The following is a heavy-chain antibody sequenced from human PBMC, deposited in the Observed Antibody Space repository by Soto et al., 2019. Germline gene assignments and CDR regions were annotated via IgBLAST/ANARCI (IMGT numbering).Heavy chain of an antibody. CDR1: GFTFSAYE. Sequence: LRLSCAASGFTFSAYEMHWVRQAPGQGLEWVSYISKSGGTTYYADSVKGRFTISRDDAKNSVYLQMSSLRPEDMAVYKCVREGHYYFDYWGQGALVTVSS. V-gene: IGHV3-48*03. J-gene: IGHJ4*02. CDR2: ISKSGGTT. CDR3: VREGHYYFDY.